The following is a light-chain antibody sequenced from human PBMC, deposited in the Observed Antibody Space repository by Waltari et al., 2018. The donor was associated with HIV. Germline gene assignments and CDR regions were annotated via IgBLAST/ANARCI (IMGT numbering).Light chain of an antibody. J-gene: IGLJ2*01. CDR1: YNTLGRYA. CDR3: STWDYRLRAVV. Sequence: QSALTQAASGSGTVGPQVTMSCIGDYNTLGRYAVRWYQQIPHGAPRTVRVGNYLPSGIPDRFSGSKSGTTASLTMSGLQPEDEADYYCSTWDYRLRAVVFGGGTKLTVL. V-gene: IGLV1-44*01. CDR2: GNY.